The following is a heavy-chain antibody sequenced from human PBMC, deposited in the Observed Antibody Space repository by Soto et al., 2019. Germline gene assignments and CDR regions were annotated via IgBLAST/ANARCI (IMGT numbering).Heavy chain of an antibody. D-gene: IGHD4-17*01. J-gene: IGHJ4*02. CDR2: TNPKSGDT. Sequence: QVQLVQSGAEVKKPGASVKVSCKTSGYTFTNYDINWVRQATGQGLEWMGWTNPKSGDTGSAQKFQGRVTMTRDASIRTAYMELHSLTSEDTAVYYCARTAGDLDSWGQGTLITVSS. V-gene: IGHV1-8*01. CDR3: ARTAGDLDS. CDR1: GYTFTNYD.